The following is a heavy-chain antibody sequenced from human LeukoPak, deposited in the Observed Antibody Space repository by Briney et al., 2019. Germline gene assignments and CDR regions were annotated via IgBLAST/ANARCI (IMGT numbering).Heavy chain of an antibody. J-gene: IGHJ1*01. CDR1: GYSFTNYW. CDR2: IYPGDSDT. Sequence: GESLKISCKASGYSFTNYWIGWGRQMPGKGLEWMGIIYPGDSDTRYSPSFQGQVTISADKSISTAYLQRSSLQASDTAMYYCATYAGSSSKYFQDWGQGTLVTVSS. V-gene: IGHV5-51*01. CDR3: ATYAGSSSKYFQD. D-gene: IGHD3-10*01.